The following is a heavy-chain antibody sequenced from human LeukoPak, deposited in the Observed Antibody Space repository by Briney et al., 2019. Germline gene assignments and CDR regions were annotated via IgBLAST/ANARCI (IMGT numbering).Heavy chain of an antibody. D-gene: IGHD4-17*01. Sequence: GGSLRLSCAASGFTFSSYGMHWVRQAPGKGLEWVAFIRYDGSNKYYADSVKGRFTISRDNSKNTLYLQMNSLRAEDTAVYYCAKVLPYLGDGDYDLDYWGQGTLVTVS. CDR2: IRYDGSNK. J-gene: IGHJ4*02. CDR3: AKVLPYLGDGDYDLDY. V-gene: IGHV3-30*02. CDR1: GFTFSSYG.